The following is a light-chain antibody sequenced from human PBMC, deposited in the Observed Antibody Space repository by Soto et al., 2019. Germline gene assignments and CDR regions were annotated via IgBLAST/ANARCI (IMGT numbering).Light chain of an antibody. V-gene: IGLV2-14*01. CDR2: DVV. J-gene: IGLJ1*01. CDR3: CSYSSSNSYV. Sequence: QSALTQPASVSGSPGQSITISCTGSSSYVGGYDYVSWYQQHPGKAPKLMIYDVVNRPSGVSNRFSGSKSGNMASLTISWLQAEDDADYYCCSYSSSNSYVFGTGTKVTVL. CDR1: SSYVGGYDY.